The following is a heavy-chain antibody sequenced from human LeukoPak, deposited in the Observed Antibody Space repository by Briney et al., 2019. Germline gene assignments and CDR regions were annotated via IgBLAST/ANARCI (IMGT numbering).Heavy chain of an antibody. V-gene: IGHV3-53*01. J-gene: IGHJ4*02. D-gene: IGHD3-3*01. CDR2: IYSGGNT. Sequence: GGSLRLSCAASGLTVSSNCMSWVRQAPGKGLEWVSFIYSGGNTYYADSVKGRFTISRDNSKNTVHLQMNSLRAEDTAVYYCARDPSSVFWSGHYDYWGQGTLVTVSS. CDR3: ARDPSSVFWSGHYDY. CDR1: GLTVSSNC.